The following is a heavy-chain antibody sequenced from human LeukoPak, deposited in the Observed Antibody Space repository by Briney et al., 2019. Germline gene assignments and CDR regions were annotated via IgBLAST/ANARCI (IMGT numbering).Heavy chain of an antibody. CDR3: ARVSTVVTPQYYYYYMDV. J-gene: IGHJ6*03. V-gene: IGHV4-61*02. CDR1: GGSISSGSYY. Sequence: SQTLSLTCTVSGGSISSGSYYWSWIRQPAGKGLEWIGRIYTSGSTNYNPSLKSRVTISVDTSKNQFSLKLSSVTAADTAVYYCARVSTVVTPQYYYYYMDVWGKGTTVTVSS. D-gene: IGHD4-23*01. CDR2: IYTSGST.